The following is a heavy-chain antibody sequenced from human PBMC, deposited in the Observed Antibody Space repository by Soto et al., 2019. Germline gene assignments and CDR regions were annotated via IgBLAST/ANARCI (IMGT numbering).Heavy chain of an antibody. J-gene: IGHJ6*02. CDR3: ASDVGNYDFWSGYLYSNYYYGMDV. V-gene: IGHV1-8*01. CDR2: MNPNSGNT. CDR1: GYTFTSYD. Sequence: VASVKVSCKASGYTFTSYDINWVRQATGQGLEWMGWMNPNSGNTGYAQKFQGRVTMTRNTSISTAYMELSSLRSEDTAVYYCASDVGNYDFWSGYLYSNYYYGMDVWGQGTTVTVSS. D-gene: IGHD3-3*01.